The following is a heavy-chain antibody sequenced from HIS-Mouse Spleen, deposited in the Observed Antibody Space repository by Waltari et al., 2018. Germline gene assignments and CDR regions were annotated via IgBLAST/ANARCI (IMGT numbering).Heavy chain of an antibody. D-gene: IGHD6-13*01. V-gene: IGHV1-69*04. Sequence: FQGRVTITADKSTSTAYMELSSLRSEDTAVYYCARGIVEAAAGTNAFDIWGQGTMVTVSS. J-gene: IGHJ3*02. CDR3: ARGIVEAAAGTNAFDI.